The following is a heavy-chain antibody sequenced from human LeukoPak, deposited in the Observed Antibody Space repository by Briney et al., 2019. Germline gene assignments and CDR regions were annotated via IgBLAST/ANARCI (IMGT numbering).Heavy chain of an antibody. J-gene: IGHJ4*02. D-gene: IGHD2-2*02. CDR2: ITSTSTNI. CDR3: ARSLGCSSTTCYTYVFDY. Sequence: GGSLRLSCAASGFTFSIYSMNWVRQAPGKGLEWVSSITSTSTNIYYADSVKGRFTISRDNAKNSLYLQMNSLRAEDTAVYYCARSLGCSSTTCYTYVFDYWGQGTLVTVSS. CDR1: GFTFSIYS. V-gene: IGHV3-21*01.